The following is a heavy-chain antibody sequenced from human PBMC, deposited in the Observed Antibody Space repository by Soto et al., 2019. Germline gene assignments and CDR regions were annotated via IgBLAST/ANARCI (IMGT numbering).Heavy chain of an antibody. D-gene: IGHD3-22*01. CDR2: INAGNGNT. CDR3: ARGKIRDYYDSSGYPAEYFQH. CDR1: GYTFTSYA. Sequence: ASVKVSCKASGYTFTSYAMHWVRQAPGQRLEWMGWINAGNGNTKYSQKFQGRVTITRDTSASTAYMELSSLRSEDTAVYYCARGKIRDYYDSSGYPAEYFQHWGQGTPVTVSS. V-gene: IGHV1-3*01. J-gene: IGHJ1*01.